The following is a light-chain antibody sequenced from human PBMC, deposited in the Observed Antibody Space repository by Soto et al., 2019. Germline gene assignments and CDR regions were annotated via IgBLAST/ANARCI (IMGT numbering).Light chain of an antibody. V-gene: IGKV1-39*01. CDR1: QSISSY. CDR2: AAS. Sequence: DIQMTTSPASLSASVGDRVTITCRASQSISSYLNWYQQKPGKAPKLLIYAASSLQSGVPSRFSGSGSGTDFTLTISSLQPEEFATYYCQQSYSTPPTFGQVTRLEIK. CDR3: QQSYSTPPT. J-gene: IGKJ5*01.